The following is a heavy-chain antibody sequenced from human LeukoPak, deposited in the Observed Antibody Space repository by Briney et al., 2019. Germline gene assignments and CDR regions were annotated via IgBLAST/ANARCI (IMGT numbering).Heavy chain of an antibody. J-gene: IGHJ4*02. CDR1: GFTFSSYA. CDR2: ISGSGGST. CDR3: ARDRQTSCSTSTCSFDHFDY. D-gene: IGHD2-2*01. V-gene: IGHV3-23*01. Sequence: PGGSLRLSCAASGFTFSSYAMSWVRQAPGKGLGWVSAISGSGGSTYYADSVKGRFTVSRDNAKNSLYLQMNSLRAEDTAVYFCARDRQTSCSTSTCSFDHFDYWGEGTLVTVSS.